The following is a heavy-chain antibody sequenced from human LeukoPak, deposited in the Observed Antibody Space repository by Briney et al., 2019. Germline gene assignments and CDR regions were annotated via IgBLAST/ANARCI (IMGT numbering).Heavy chain of an antibody. V-gene: IGHV1-46*01. Sequence: AAVKVSCKASGYTFTSNYIHWVRQAPGQGLEWMGIIHPGGGTTIYTQRFQGRVTMTRDTSTSTVYMELSSLRSDDTAVYYCARYRGMTTVTTTYYYGMDVWGKGTTVTVSS. CDR2: IHPGGGTT. D-gene: IGHD4-17*01. J-gene: IGHJ6*04. CDR3: ARYRGMTTVTTTYYYGMDV. CDR1: GYTFTSNY.